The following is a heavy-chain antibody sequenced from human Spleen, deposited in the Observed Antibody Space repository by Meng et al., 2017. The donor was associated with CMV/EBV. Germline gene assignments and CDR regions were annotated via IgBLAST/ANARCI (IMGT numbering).Heavy chain of an antibody. CDR1: GYSISSGYY. J-gene: IGHJ6*02. CDR2: IYHSGST. D-gene: IGHD3-3*01. V-gene: IGHV4-38-2*02. CDR3: ARDHYDFWSGYPYYYYGMDV. Sequence: SCTVSGYSISSGYYWGWIRQPPGKGLEWIGSIYHSGSTYYNPSLKSRVTISVDTSKNQFSLKLSSVTAADTAVYYCARDHYDFWSGYPYYYYGMDVWGQGTTVTVSS.